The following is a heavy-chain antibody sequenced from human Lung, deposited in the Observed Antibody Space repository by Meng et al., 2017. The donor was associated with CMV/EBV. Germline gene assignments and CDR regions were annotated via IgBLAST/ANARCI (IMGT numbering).Heavy chain of an antibody. J-gene: IGHJ4*02. CDR2: IYPGDSDT. Sequence: GEXXKTSRKGPGYSFTSYWIGWVRQMPGKGPEWMGIIYPGDSDTRYSPSFQGQVPISADKSISTAYLQWSSLKASDTAMYYCARHRGVYYDFWGGYPDYFEYWXQGTXVTVSS. V-gene: IGHV5-51*01. D-gene: IGHD3-3*01. CDR3: ARHRGVYYDFWGGYPDYFEY. CDR1: GYSFTSYW.